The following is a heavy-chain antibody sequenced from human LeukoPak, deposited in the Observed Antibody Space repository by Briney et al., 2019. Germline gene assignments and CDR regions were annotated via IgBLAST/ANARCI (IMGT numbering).Heavy chain of an antibody. CDR1: AGSISSSSYY. V-gene: IGHV4-39*01. D-gene: IGHD3-16*02. CDR2: ITYSGTT. CDR3: APAYVWGSFRTFNY. J-gene: IGHJ4*02. Sequence: SETLSLTCTVSAGSISSSSYYWGWIRQPPGKGLEWAGSITYSGTTYHNPSLSSRVTISVDTSNNQFSLKLSSVTAADTAVYYCAPAYVWGSFRTFNYWGQGTLVTVSS.